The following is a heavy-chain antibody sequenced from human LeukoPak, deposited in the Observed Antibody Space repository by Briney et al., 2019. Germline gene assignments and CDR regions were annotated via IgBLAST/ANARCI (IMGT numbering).Heavy chain of an antibody. D-gene: IGHD3-10*01. J-gene: IGHJ4*02. CDR2: ISSSSSYT. CDR3: ARGSRGADY. V-gene: IGHV3-11*06. Sequence: PGGSLSLSCQASGFIFSDYSLSGIRKAPGKGLEWVSYISSSSSYTNCADSVKGRFTISRDNAKNSLYLQMNSLRAEDTAVYYCARGSRGADYWGQGTLVTVSS. CDR1: GFIFSDYS.